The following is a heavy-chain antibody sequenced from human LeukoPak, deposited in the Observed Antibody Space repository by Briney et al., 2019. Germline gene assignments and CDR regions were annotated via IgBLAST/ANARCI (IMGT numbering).Heavy chain of an antibody. CDR3: AKDLLYYYGSGSYYFDY. V-gene: IGHV3-33*06. J-gene: IGHJ4*02. CDR1: GFTFSSYG. Sequence: GGSLRLSCAASGFTFSSYGMHWVRQAPGKGLEWVAVIWYDGSNKYYADSVKGRFTISRDNSKNTLYLQMNSLRAEDTAVYYCAKDLLYYYGSGSYYFDYWGQGTLVTVSS. CDR2: IWYDGSNK. D-gene: IGHD3-10*01.